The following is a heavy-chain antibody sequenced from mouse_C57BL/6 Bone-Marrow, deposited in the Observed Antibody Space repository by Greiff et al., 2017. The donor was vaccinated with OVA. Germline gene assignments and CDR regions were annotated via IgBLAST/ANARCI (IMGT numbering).Heavy chain of an antibody. V-gene: IGHV14-3*01. CDR3: ASCEGRPYWYFDV. CDR2: IDPANGNT. D-gene: IGHD1-1*01. Sequence: VQLQQSVAELVRPGASVKLSCTASGFNIKNTYMHWVKQRPEQGLEWIGRIDPANGNTKYAPKFQGKATITADTSSNTAYLQLSSLTSKDTAISCCASCEGRPYWYFDVWGTGTTVTVSS. CDR1: GFNIKNTY. J-gene: IGHJ1*03.